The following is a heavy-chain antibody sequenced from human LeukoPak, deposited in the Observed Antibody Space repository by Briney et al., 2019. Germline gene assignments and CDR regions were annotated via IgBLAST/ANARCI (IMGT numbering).Heavy chain of an antibody. D-gene: IGHD4-17*01. CDR3: ARDQSVTNYYYGMDV. J-gene: IGHJ6*02. Sequence: GSLRLSCAASGFTFRSYAMSWVRQAPGKGLEWVSAINGGGDSTYYVDSVKGRFTISRDNSENTLYLQMNSLRAEDTAVYYCARDQSVTNYYYGMDVWGQGTTVTVSS. V-gene: IGHV3-23*01. CDR2: INGGGDST. CDR1: GFTFRSYA.